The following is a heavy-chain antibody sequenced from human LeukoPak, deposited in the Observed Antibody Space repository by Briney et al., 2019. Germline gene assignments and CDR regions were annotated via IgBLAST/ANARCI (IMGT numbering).Heavy chain of an antibody. Sequence: ASVKVSCKASGYTFTSYGINWVRQAPGQGLEWMGWISAYNGNTNYAQKFQGRVIMTTDTLTSTAYMELMSLRSDDTAVYYCAKDRITMIVDFDYWGQGTLVIVSS. J-gene: IGHJ4*02. V-gene: IGHV1-18*01. CDR3: AKDRITMIVDFDY. D-gene: IGHD3-22*01. CDR1: GYTFTSYG. CDR2: ISAYNGNT.